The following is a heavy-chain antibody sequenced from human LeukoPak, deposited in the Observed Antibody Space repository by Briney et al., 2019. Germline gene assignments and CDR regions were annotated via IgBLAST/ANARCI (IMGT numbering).Heavy chain of an antibody. V-gene: IGHV3-48*03. CDR1: GFIFSNYE. CDR3: ARAESITWYY. D-gene: IGHD6-13*01. Sequence: PGGSLRLSCAASGFIFSNYEMNWVRQAPGKGLEWISYISSSGSTIYYADSVKGRFSTFRDNAKNSLYLQMNSLSAEDTAVYYCARAESITWYYWGQGTLVTVSS. CDR2: ISSSGSTI. J-gene: IGHJ4*02.